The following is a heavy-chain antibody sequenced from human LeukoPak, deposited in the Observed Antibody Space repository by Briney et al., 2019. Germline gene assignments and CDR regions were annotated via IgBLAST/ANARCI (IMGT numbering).Heavy chain of an antibody. CDR1: GFTFSSYA. Sequence: GGSLRLSCAASGFTFSSYAMHWVRQAPGKGLEWVAVISYDGSNKYYADSVKGRFTISRDNAKNTLYLQMNSLTAEDTAVYFCARGPYTYSLDYWGQGTQVTVSS. CDR2: ISYDGSNK. V-gene: IGHV3-30-3*01. CDR3: ARGPYTYSLDY. J-gene: IGHJ4*02. D-gene: IGHD5-18*01.